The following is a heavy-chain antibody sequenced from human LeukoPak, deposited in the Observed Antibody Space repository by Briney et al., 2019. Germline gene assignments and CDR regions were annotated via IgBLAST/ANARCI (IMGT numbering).Heavy chain of an antibody. CDR3: ARGRYCSGGSCYRRYYFDY. CDR1: GYTFTSYD. D-gene: IGHD2-15*01. CDR2: VNPNSGNT. Sequence: ASVKVSCKASGYTFTSYDINWVRQATGQGLEWMGWVNPNSGNTGYAQKFQGRVTITRNTSISTAYMELSSLRSEDTAVYYCARGRYCSGGSCYRRYYFDYWGQGTLVTVSS. J-gene: IGHJ4*02. V-gene: IGHV1-8*03.